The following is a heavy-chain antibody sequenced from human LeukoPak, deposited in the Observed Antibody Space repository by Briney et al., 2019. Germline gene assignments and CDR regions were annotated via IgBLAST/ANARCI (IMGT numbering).Heavy chain of an antibody. CDR2: ISAYNGNT. CDR1: GYTYTSYG. Sequence: GASVKVSCKASGYTYTSYGISLVRQAPGQGLEWMGWISAYNGNTNYAQKLQGRVTMTTDTSTSTAYMELRSLRSDDTAVYYCARGRASGYYNWFDPWGQGTLVTVSS. CDR3: ARGRASGYYNWFDP. V-gene: IGHV1-18*01. D-gene: IGHD3-22*01. J-gene: IGHJ5*02.